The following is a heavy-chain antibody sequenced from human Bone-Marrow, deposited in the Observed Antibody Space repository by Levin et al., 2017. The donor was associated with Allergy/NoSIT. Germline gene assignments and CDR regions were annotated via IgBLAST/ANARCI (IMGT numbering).Heavy chain of an antibody. Sequence: PGGSLRLSCAASGFTFSSYSMNWVRQAPGKGLEWVSSISSSSSYIYYADSVKGRFTISRDNAKNSLYLQMNSLRAEDTAVYYCARDLFPGRLKNVYYYYGMDVWGQGTTVTVSS. J-gene: IGHJ6*02. CDR3: ARDLFPGRLKNVYYYYGMDV. CDR2: ISSSSSYI. CDR1: GFTFSSYS. V-gene: IGHV3-21*01. D-gene: IGHD6-25*01.